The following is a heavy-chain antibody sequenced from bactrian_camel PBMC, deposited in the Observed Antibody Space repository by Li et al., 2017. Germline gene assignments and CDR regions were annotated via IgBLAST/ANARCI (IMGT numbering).Heavy chain of an antibody. D-gene: IGHD6*01. V-gene: IGHV3-1*01. CDR3: AADLGWCGSAPLQREFRN. CDR1: GLKFADSE. J-gene: IGHJ4*01. Sequence: VQLVESGGGSVQAGQSLRLSCRASGLKFADSEMAWYRQAPGKVKGIEWLSSISPSSATTRYAESVKGRFTISIDNAKNTLYLTTNSLKPEDTAVYYCAADLGWCGSAPLQREFRNWGQGTQVTVS. CDR2: ISPSSATT.